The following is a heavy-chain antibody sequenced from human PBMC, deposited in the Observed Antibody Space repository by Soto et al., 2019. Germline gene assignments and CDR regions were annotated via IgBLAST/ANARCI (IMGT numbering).Heavy chain of an antibody. Sequence: QVQLVESGGGVVQPGRSLRLSCAASGFTFSSYGMHWVRQAPGKGLEWVAVISYDGSNKYYADSVKGRFTISRDNSKNTLYLQMNSLRAEDTAVYYCAKAYSGYDCFDYWGQGTLVTVSS. J-gene: IGHJ4*02. CDR2: ISYDGSNK. CDR3: AKAYSGYDCFDY. V-gene: IGHV3-30*18. CDR1: GFTFSSYG. D-gene: IGHD5-12*01.